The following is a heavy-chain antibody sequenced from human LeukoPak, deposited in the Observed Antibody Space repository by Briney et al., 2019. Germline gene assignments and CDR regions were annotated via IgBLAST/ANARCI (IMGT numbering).Heavy chain of an antibody. CDR3: ATGTRREYYYDSSGCLDY. D-gene: IGHD3-22*01. J-gene: IGHJ4*02. CDR1: GYTFTSYY. Sequence: ASVKVSCKASGYTFTSYYMNWVRQAPGQGLEWMGIINPSGGSTSYAQKFQGRVTMTRDASTSTVYMELSSLRSEDTAVYYCATGTRREYYYDSSGCLDYWGQGTLVTVSS. V-gene: IGHV1-46*01. CDR2: INPSGGST.